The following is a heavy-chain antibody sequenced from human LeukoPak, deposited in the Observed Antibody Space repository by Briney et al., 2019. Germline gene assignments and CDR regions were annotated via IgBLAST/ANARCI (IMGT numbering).Heavy chain of an antibody. Sequence: PGGSLRLPCVVSGFTFSSYNMNWVRQAPGKGLEWVSYISSSSSTTQYAASVKGRFTISRDNAKNSLHLQMSSLRDEDTAVYYCARDGSGSYYFDYWGQGTLVAVSS. CDR2: ISSSSSTT. CDR3: ARDGSGSYYFDY. CDR1: GFTFSSYN. V-gene: IGHV3-48*02. D-gene: IGHD3-10*01. J-gene: IGHJ4*02.